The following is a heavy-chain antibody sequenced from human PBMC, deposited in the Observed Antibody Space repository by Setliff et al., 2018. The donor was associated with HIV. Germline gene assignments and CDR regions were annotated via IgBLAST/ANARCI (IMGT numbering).Heavy chain of an antibody. Sequence: GGSLRLSWVHQRRNYDMNWVRQAPGKGLEWVSFISVSGFTIHYADSVQGRFTISRDNARNSLSLQLNSLRADDTAVYYCARILDMSSRTRTLYHAMDVWGRGTTVTVSS. D-gene: IGHD3-10*01. V-gene: IGHV3-48*03. J-gene: IGHJ6*02. CDR2: ISVSGFTI. CDR3: ARILDMSSRTRTLYHAMDV. CDR1: HQRRNYD.